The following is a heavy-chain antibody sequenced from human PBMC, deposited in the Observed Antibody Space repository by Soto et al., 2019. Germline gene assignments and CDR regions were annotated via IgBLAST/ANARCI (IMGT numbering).Heavy chain of an antibody. CDR3: ARGGSNDWQVAFDI. Sequence: QLQQWGAGLLKPSETLSLTCVVSGGSFSTHYYNWIRQSPGKGLEWIGEINHSGNNNYSPSLKSRVTMSLDTSKNQFSLKLTSVTAADTAVYYCARGGSNDWQVAFDIWGQGTMVTVSS. V-gene: IGHV4-34*01. CDR2: INHSGNN. J-gene: IGHJ3*02. CDR1: GGSFSTHY. D-gene: IGHD3-9*01.